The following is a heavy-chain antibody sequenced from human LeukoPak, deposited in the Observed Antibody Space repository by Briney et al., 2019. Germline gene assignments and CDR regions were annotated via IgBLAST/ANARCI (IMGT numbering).Heavy chain of an antibody. CDR3: AKSPAGYNWNYDY. CDR2: ISGGGGST. V-gene: IGHV3-23*01. D-gene: IGHD1-7*01. J-gene: IGHJ4*02. Sequence: GGSLRLSCAASGFTFAGYAVSWVRQAPGKGLEWVSTISGGGGSTYYADSVKGRFTISRDNSKNTLYLQMNCLRAEDTAVYYCAKSPAGYNWNYDYWGQGTLVTVSS. CDR1: GFTFAGYA.